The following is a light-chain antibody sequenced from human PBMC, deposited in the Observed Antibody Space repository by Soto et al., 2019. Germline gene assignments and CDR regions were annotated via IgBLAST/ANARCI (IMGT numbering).Light chain of an antibody. Sequence: EIVMTQSPAILSLSPGETATLSCRASQSVTTKLAWYQQRPGQTPRLLIYNASTRATAVPARFSGGGSVTEFSLTISSLQSYDFGVYYCHQYNTWPPRFTFGPGTKVDIK. V-gene: IGKV3-15*01. J-gene: IGKJ3*01. CDR3: HQYNTWPPRFT. CDR1: QSVTTK. CDR2: NAS.